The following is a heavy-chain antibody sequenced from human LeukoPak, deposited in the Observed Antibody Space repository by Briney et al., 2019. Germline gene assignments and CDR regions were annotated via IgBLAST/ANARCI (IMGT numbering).Heavy chain of an antibody. D-gene: IGHD3-3*01. CDR1: GGSFSDYY. V-gene: IGHV4-34*01. CDR3: ARGARFKPGNWFDP. CDR2: INHSGST. Sequence: SETLSLTCAVYGGSFSDYYWTWIRQPPGKGLGQIGEINHSGSTNYNPSLKSRVTISLDTSRNQLSLNLSSVTAADTALYYCARGARFKPGNWFDPWGQGTLVTVSS. J-gene: IGHJ5*02.